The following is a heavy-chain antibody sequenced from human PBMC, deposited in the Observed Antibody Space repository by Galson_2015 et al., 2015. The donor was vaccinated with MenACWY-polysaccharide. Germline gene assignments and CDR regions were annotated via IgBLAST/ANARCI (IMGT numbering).Heavy chain of an antibody. Sequence: QSGAEVKKPGESLKISCKGVGYSFTSYWIAWVRQMPGKGLEWMGSINPGDSTSAYRPSFQGQVTMSVDESMRTVHLQWTSLKASDSALYYCVRRGVGYCGDSCPFDEWGQGTLVTVSS. V-gene: IGHV5-51*01. CDR2: INPGDSTS. J-gene: IGHJ4*02. CDR3: VRRGVGYCGDSCPFDE. CDR1: GYSFTSYW. D-gene: IGHD2-21*01.